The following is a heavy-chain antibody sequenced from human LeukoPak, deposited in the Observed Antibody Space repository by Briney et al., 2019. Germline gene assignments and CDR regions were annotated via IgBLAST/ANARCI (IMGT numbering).Heavy chain of an antibody. CDR3: AKDHSAGYCSGSSCYRGFFGY. J-gene: IGHJ4*02. V-gene: IGHV3-23*01. D-gene: IGHD2-15*01. CDR1: GFTFTSYA. Sequence: GGSLRLSRAASGFTFTSYAMSWVRQAPRKGLEWVSAISGSGDNTYYADSVKGRFTISRDNSKNTLYLQMNGLRAEDTAVYYCAKDHSAGYCSGSSCYRGFFGYWGQGTLVTVSS. CDR2: ISGSGDNT.